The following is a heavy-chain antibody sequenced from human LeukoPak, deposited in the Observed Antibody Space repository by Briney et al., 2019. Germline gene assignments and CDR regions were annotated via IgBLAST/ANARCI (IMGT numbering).Heavy chain of an antibody. CDR3: ARFVSAFDI. Sequence: SETLSLTCTVSGVSISSYWWSWIRQPAGKGLEWIGHISTIGSTIYNPSLKSRVTISGDKSKSQFSLKLSAVTAADTAVYYCARFVSAFDIWGQGTVVTVSS. CDR2: ISTIGST. V-gene: IGHV4-4*07. CDR1: GVSISSYW. D-gene: IGHD5/OR15-5a*01. J-gene: IGHJ3*02.